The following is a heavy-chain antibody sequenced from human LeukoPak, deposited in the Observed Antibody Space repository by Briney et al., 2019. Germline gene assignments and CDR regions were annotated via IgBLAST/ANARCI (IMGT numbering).Heavy chain of an antibody. CDR1: GYSFSSYW. V-gene: IGHV5-51*01. CDR2: IYPGDSDT. J-gene: IGHJ3*02. CDR3: ARRVGYCSSTTCYSTFDI. Sequence: PGESLKISCKGSGYSFSSYWIGWVRQMPGKGLEWMGNIYPGDSDTRYGPSFQGQVTISADKSISTAYLQWNSLKASDTAMYYCARRVGYCSSTTCYSTFDIWGQGTMVTVSS. D-gene: IGHD2-2*03.